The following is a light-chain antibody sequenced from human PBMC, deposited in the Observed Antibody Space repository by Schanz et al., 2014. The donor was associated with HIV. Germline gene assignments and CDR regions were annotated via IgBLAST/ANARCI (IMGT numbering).Light chain of an antibody. J-gene: IGKJ4*01. CDR2: GAS. CDR3: QHYDISRGT. CDR1: QSVSSN. V-gene: IGKV3D-15*01. Sequence: EIVMTQSPATLSVSPGERATLSCRASQSVSSNLAWYQQKPGQAPRLLVYGASSRATGIPDRFRGSGSGTDFTLTISRLEPEDFATYYCQHYDISRGTFGGGTRVEIK.